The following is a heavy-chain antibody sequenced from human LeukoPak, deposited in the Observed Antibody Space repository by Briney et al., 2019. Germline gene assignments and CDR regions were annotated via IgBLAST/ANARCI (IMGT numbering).Heavy chain of an antibody. J-gene: IGHJ6*03. CDR3: ARIAAAGTGYYYYMDV. Sequence: GASVKVSCKASGYTFTSYGISWVRQAPGQGLEWMGWIIPILGTANYAQKFQGRVTITTDESTSTAYMELSSLRSEDTAVYYCARIAAAGTGYYYYMDVWGKGTTVTVSS. D-gene: IGHD6-13*01. CDR1: GYTFTSYG. V-gene: IGHV1-69*05. CDR2: IIPILGTA.